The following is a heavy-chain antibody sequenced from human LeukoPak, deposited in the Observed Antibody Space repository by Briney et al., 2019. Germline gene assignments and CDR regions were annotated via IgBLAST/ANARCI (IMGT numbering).Heavy chain of an antibody. J-gene: IGHJ5*02. Sequence: SVKVSCKASGGTFSSYAISWVRQAPGQGLEWMGGIIPIFGTANYAQKFQGRVTITTDESTSTAYMELSSLRSEDAAVYYCARDGEITIFGVVTPNWFDPWGQGTLVTVSS. CDR3: ARDGEITIFGVVTPNWFDP. V-gene: IGHV1-69*05. D-gene: IGHD3-3*01. CDR2: IIPIFGTA. CDR1: GGTFSSYA.